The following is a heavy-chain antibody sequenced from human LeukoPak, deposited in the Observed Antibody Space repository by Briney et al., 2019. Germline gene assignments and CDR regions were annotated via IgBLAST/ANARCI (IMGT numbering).Heavy chain of an antibody. D-gene: IGHD3-22*01. Sequence: ASVTVSFTSSAYTFTVHYMPWGRQRHGQGPELMGWINPKSGVTNYAQTFQGRVTMTRDTSISIVYMELSRLTLDDTAVYYCARALRYDDSSGYYAYWGQGTLVTVSS. V-gene: IGHV1-2*02. J-gene: IGHJ4*01. CDR1: AYTFTVHY. CDR2: INPKSGVT. CDR3: ARALRYDDSSGYYAY.